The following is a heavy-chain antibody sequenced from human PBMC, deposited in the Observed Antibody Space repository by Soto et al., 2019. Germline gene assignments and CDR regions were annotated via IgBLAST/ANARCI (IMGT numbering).Heavy chain of an antibody. J-gene: IGHJ4*02. D-gene: IGHD6-13*01. CDR2: IFSNDEK. CDR1: GFSLSNARMG. Sequence: PTLVNPTETLTLTCTVSGFSLSNARMGVSWIRQPPGKALEWLAHIFSNDEKSYSTSLKSRLTISKDTSKSQVVLTMTNMDPVDTATYYCARILRYSSSWNLEWKYNLDYWGQGTLVTVSS. CDR3: ARILRYSSSWNLEWKYNLDY. V-gene: IGHV2-26*01.